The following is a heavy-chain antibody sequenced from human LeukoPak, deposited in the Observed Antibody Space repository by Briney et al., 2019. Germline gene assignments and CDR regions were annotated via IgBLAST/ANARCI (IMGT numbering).Heavy chain of an antibody. D-gene: IGHD1-26*01. J-gene: IGHJ3*02. CDR2: ISGYNGNT. CDR3: ARLRGGSYGWAFHDAFDI. CDR1: GYTFTSYG. Sequence: GASVKVSCKASGYTFTSYGISWVRQAPGQGLEWMGWISGYNGNTNYAQKAQGRVTMTTDTSTSTAYMELRSLRSDDTAVYYCARLRGGSYGWAFHDAFDIWGQGTMVTVSS. V-gene: IGHV1-18*01.